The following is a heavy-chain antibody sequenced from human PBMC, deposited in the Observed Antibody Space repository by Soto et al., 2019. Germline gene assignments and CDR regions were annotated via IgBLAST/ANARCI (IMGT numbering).Heavy chain of an antibody. V-gene: IGHV4-59*08. J-gene: IGHJ5*02. CDR2: IYYSGST. D-gene: IGHD3-10*01. Sequence: PSETLSLTCTVSGGSISSYYWSWIRQPPGKGLEWSGYIYYSGSTNYNPSLKSRVTISVDTSKNQFSLKLSSVTAADTAVYYCARLTGDWFDPWGQGTLVTVSS. CDR1: GGSISSYY. CDR3: ARLTGDWFDP.